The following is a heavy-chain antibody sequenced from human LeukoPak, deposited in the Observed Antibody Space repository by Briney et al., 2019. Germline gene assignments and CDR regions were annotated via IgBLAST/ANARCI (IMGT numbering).Heavy chain of an antibody. J-gene: IGHJ4*02. CDR3: AKGLTVAGSFHDY. CDR2: ISSSSSTI. CDR1: GFTFSSYG. Sequence: GGSLRLSCAASGFTFSSYGMNWVRQAPGKGLEWVSYISSSSSTIYYADSVKGRFTISRDNSKNTLYLQMNSLRAEDTAVYYCAKGLTVAGSFHDYWGQGTLVTVSS. D-gene: IGHD6-19*01. V-gene: IGHV3-48*01.